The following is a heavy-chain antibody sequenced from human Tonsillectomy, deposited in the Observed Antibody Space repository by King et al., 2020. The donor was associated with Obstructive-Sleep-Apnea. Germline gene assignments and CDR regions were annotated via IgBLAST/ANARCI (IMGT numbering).Heavy chain of an antibody. CDR3: ARDRGAAGYYYYGMDV. D-gene: IGHD6-13*01. CDR2: IMSSSSYI. Sequence: VQLVESGGGLVKPGGSLRLSCAASGFTFSSYSMNWVRQAPGKGLEWVSSIMSSSSYIYYADPVKGPFTISRDNAKNSLYLQKNSPRAEDTAVYYCARDRGAAGYYYYGMDVWGQGTTVTVSS. CDR1: GFTFSSYS. V-gene: IGHV3-21*01. J-gene: IGHJ6*02.